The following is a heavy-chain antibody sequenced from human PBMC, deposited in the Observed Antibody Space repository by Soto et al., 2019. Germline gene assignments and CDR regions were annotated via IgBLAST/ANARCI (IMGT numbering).Heavy chain of an antibody. D-gene: IGHD6-19*01. CDR3: ASGGWYIGAPFDY. Sequence: ASVKVSCKASGYTFTSYGISWVRQAPGQGLEWMGWISAYNGGTNYAQKFQGRVTMTRDTSISTAYMELSRLRSDDTAVYYCASGGWYIGAPFDYWGQGTLVTVSS. V-gene: IGHV1-18*01. CDR1: GYTFTSYG. J-gene: IGHJ4*02. CDR2: ISAYNGGT.